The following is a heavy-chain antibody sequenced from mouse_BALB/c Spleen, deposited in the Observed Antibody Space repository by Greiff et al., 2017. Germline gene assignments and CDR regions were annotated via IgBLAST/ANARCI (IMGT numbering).Heavy chain of an antibody. CDR1: GFSLTGYG. J-gene: IGHJ2*01. D-gene: IGHD2-4*01. V-gene: IGHV2-6-7*01. CDR2: IWGDGST. Sequence: VQLQESGPGLVAPSQSLSITCTASGFSLTGYGVNWVRQPPGKGLEWLGMIWGDGSTDNNSALKSRLSISKDNSKSQVFLKMNSLQTDDTARYYCARDSPYDYDEGYFDYWGQGTTLTVSS. CDR3: ARDSPYDYDEGYFDY.